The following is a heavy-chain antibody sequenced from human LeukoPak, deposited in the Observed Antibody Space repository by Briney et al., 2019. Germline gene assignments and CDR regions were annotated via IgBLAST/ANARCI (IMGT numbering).Heavy chain of an antibody. D-gene: IGHD3-10*01. V-gene: IGHV3-30-3*01. CDR2: ISYDGSNK. CDR3: ARTTTPHYYGSGSYALGY. Sequence: TGGSLRLSWAASGXTFSTYAVHWVRQGPGKGLEWVAVISYDGSNKFYADSVKGRFTISRDNSKNTLYLQMSSLSAEDTAVYYCARTTTPHYYGSGSYALGYWGQGTLVTVPS. J-gene: IGHJ4*02. CDR1: GXTFSTYA.